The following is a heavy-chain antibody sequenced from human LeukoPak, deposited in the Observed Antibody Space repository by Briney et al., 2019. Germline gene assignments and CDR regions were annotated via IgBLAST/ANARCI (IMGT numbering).Heavy chain of an antibody. Sequence: SETLSLTCTVSGDSISSRSYYWGWIRQPPGKGLEWIGKIYYGRNYKWNSSLKSRGTISVDTSKNQFSLKLSSVTAADTAVYYCATQSSSWHYLEYWGQGTRVTVSS. CDR1: GDSISSRSYY. CDR3: ATQSSSWHYLEY. CDR2: IYYGRNY. J-gene: IGHJ4*02. D-gene: IGHD6-13*01. V-gene: IGHV4-39*01.